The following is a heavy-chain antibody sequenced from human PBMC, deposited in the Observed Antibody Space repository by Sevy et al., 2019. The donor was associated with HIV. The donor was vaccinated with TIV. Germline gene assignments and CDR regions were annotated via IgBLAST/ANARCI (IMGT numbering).Heavy chain of an antibody. CDR2: ISGSDSTI. D-gene: IGHD4-17*01. V-gene: IGHV3-11*01. CDR1: GFTFSDYY. Sequence: GGSLRLSCAASGFTFSDYYMSWIRQAPGKGLEWISYISGSDSTIYYADSVKGRFTISMDNARNSLYLQMNSLRAEDTAVYYYARDHVKDGDLGDYYYYAFDVWGQGTTVTVSS. CDR3: ARDHVKDGDLGDYYYYAFDV. J-gene: IGHJ6*02.